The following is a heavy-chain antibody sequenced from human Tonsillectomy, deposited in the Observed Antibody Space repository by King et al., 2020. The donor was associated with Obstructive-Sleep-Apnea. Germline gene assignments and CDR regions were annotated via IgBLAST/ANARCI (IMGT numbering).Heavy chain of an antibody. V-gene: IGHV1-2*02. D-gene: IGHD5-12*01. J-gene: IGHJ4*02. CDR1: GYTFTGYY. Sequence: VQLVESGAEVKKPGASVKVSCKASGYTFTGYYMHWVRQAPGQGLEWMGWINPDTGDTNFAQNFQGRVTMTRDTSISTAYMELSRLRSDDTAGYYCARNSGYDYYFDYWGQGTLATVSS. CDR3: ARNSGYDYYFDY. CDR2: INPDTGDT.